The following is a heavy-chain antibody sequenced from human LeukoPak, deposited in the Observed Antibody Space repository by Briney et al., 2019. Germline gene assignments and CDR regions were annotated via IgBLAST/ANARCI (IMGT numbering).Heavy chain of an antibody. D-gene: IGHD3-9*01. CDR1: GGSISSSSYY. CDR3: PRDSGSLRYFEGIDP. J-gene: IGHJ5*02. CDR2: ICYSGST. Sequence: SETLSLTCTVSGGSISSSSYYWGWIRQPPGKGLEWIGSICYSGSTYYNPSLKSRVTISVDPSKNQFSLKLSSVTAADTAVYYCPRDSGSLRYFEGIDPWGQGTLVTVSS. V-gene: IGHV4-39*07.